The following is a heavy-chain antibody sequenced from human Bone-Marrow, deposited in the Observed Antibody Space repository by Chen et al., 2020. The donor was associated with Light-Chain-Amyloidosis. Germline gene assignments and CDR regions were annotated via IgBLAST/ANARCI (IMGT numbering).Heavy chain of an antibody. CDR3: ARVRSYYYGLGKIDY. CDR1: GGSFSGYY. CDR2: INDAENT. J-gene: IGHJ4*02. V-gene: IGHV4-34*02. D-gene: IGHD3-10*01. Sequence: QVQLQQWGAGLLRPSETLSLTCAVYGGSFSGYYWTWIRPPPGKGLEWIGEINDAENTNYNPPLRRRVTISLDASKNHFSLNLTSVTAADTAVYYCARVRSYYYGLGKIDYWGQGSLVIVSS.